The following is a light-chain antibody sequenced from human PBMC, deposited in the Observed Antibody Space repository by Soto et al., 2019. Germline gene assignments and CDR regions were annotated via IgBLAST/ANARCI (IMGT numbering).Light chain of an antibody. V-gene: IGKV1-17*01. CDR3: LPYNGYPRT. CDR1: QGIRND. CDR2: GAS. Sequence: DIQLTQSPSSLSASVGDRVSFTCGASQGIRNDLAWFQQKAGKAPRRLIYGASSLQSGVPNRFSRRGTGTEFTLKIRRLQPEDFGVFYCLPYNGYPRTFGQGTKVEMK. J-gene: IGKJ1*01.